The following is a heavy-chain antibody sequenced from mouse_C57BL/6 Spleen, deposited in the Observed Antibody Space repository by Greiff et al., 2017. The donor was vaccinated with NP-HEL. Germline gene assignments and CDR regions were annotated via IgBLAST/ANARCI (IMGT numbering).Heavy chain of an antibody. D-gene: IGHD2-12*01. V-gene: IGHV5-17*01. Sequence: EVKLVESGGGLVKPGGSLKLSCAASGFTFSDYGMHWVRQAPEKGLEWVAYISSGSSTIYYADTVKGRFTISRDNAKNTLFLQMTSLRSEDTAMYDCARAYYRRHYAMDYWGQGTSVTVSS. CDR1: GFTFSDYG. CDR3: ARAYYRRHYAMDY. J-gene: IGHJ4*01. CDR2: ISSGSSTI.